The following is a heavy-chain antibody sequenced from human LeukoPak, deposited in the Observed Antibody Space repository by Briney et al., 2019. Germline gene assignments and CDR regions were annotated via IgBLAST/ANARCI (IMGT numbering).Heavy chain of an antibody. V-gene: IGHV4-34*01. D-gene: IGHD3-3*01. J-gene: IGHJ4*02. CDR1: GGSFSGYY. CDR2: INHSGST. CDR3: ARGRADFWSGYLGRLDY. Sequence: PSETLSLTCAVSGGSFSGYYWSWIRQPPGKGLERIGEINHSGSTNYNPSLKSRVTISVDASKNQFSLKLSSVTAADTAVYYCARGRADFWSGYLGRLDYWGQGTLVTVSS.